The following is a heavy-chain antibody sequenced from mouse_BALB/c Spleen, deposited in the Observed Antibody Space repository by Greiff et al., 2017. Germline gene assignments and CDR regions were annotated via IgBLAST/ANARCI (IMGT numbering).Heavy chain of an antibody. V-gene: IGHV5-17*02. Sequence: EVKLVESGGGLVQPGGSRKLSCAASGFTFSSFGMHWVRQAPEKGLEWVAYISSGSSTIYYADTVKGRFTISRDNPKNTLFLQMTSLRSEDTAMYYCARWDEWAWFAYWGQGTLVTVSA. CDR2: ISSGSSTI. CDR1: GFTFSSFG. CDR3: ARWDEWAWFAY. J-gene: IGHJ3*01. D-gene: IGHD4-1*01.